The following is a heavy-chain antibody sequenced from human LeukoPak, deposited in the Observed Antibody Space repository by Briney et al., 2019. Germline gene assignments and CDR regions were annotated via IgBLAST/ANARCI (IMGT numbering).Heavy chain of an antibody. CDR1: GFTFDDYA. CDR3: AKELAAAGTGT. Sequence: GGSLRLSCAASGFTFDDYAMHWVRQAPGKGLEWVSGISWNSGSIGYADSVKGRFTISRDNSKNTLYLQMNSLRAEDTAVYYCAKELAAAGTGTWGQGTLVTVSS. V-gene: IGHV3-9*01. J-gene: IGHJ5*02. CDR2: ISWNSGSI. D-gene: IGHD6-13*01.